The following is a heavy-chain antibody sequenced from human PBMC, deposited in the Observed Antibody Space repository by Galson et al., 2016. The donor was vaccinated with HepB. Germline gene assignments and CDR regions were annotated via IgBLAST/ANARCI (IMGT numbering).Heavy chain of an antibody. Sequence: SGYTFTSRGISWVRQAPGQGLEWMGWISAYDGHTNYGQKLQDRLTMTTDTSTSTAYMELRSLRSDDTAVYYCARDQAPLPGDYWGQGTLVTVSS. CDR1: GYTFTSRG. CDR2: ISAYDGHT. D-gene: IGHD2-15*01. V-gene: IGHV1-18*01. CDR3: ARDQAPLPGDY. J-gene: IGHJ4*02.